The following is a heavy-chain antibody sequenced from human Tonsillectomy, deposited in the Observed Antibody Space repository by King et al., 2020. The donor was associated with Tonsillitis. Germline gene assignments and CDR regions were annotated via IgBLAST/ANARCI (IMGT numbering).Heavy chain of an antibody. V-gene: IGHV3-15*07. Sequence: VQLVQSGGGLVKPGGSLRPSCAASGFTFSDAWMNWVRQAPGKGLEWVGRIKSKTYGGTTDYAAPVKGRFSISRDDSKNTLYLQMNSLKTEDTAVYYCATEWGGSWADAFDIWGHGTMVTVSS. CDR2: IKSKTYGGTT. CDR3: ATEWGGSWADAFDI. J-gene: IGHJ3*02. CDR1: GFTFSDAW. D-gene: IGHD1-26*01.